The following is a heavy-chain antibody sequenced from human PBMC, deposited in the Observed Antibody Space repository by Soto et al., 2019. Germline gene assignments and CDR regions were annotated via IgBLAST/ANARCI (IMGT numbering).Heavy chain of an antibody. J-gene: IGHJ4*02. V-gene: IGHV4-31*03. D-gene: IGHD2-2*01. Sequence: QVQLQESGPGLVKPSQNLSLTCTVSGDSLSSGGYYWSWVRQRPWKGLEWIGNNSFSGSPYYNPSLKTRLTITLDKSHNHFSLRMTFVTAANTAVYYFATRSPSPRRCFEYSGQANLVTVSS. CDR2: NSFSGSP. CDR1: GDSLSSGGYY. CDR3: ATRSPSPRRCFEY.